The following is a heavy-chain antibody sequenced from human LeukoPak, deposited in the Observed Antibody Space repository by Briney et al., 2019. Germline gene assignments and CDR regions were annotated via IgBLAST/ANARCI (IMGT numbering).Heavy chain of an antibody. V-gene: IGHV1-18*01. D-gene: IGHD4-11*01. CDR2: ISAYNGNT. CDR1: GYTFTSYG. Sequence: ASVNVSCTASGYTFTSYGISWVRQAPGQGLEWMGWISAYNGNTNYAQKLQGRVTMTTDTSTSTAYMELRSLRSDDTAVYYCARVPTTVILRGPYGMDVWGQGTTVTVSS. J-gene: IGHJ6*02. CDR3: ARVPTTVILRGPYGMDV.